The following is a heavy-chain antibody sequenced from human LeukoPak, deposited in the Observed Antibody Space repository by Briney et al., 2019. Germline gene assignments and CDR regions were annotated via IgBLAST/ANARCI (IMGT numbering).Heavy chain of an antibody. CDR2: INPNSGGT. D-gene: IGHD2-15*01. CDR1: GYTFTGYY. V-gene: IGHV1-2*02. Sequence: ASVKVSCKASGYTFTGYYMHWVRQAPGQGLEWMGWINPNSGGTNYAQKFQGRVTMTRDTSISTAYMELSRLRSDDTAVYYCARGRRYCSGGSCYSKANYYYYYMDVWGKGTTVTISS. CDR3: ARGRRYCSGGSCYSKANYYYYYMDV. J-gene: IGHJ6*03.